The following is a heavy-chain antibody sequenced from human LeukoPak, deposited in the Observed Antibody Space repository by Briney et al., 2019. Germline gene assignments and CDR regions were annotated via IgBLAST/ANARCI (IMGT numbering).Heavy chain of an antibody. V-gene: IGHV3-23*01. Sequence: GGSLRLSCAASGFTFSSYAMSWVRQAPGKGLEWVSAISGSGGNTYYADSVKGRFTISRDNSKNTLYLQMNSLRAEDTAIYYCAKGVLPTGFDYWGQGTLVTVSS. D-gene: IGHD3-10*01. CDR3: AKGVLPTGFDY. CDR2: ISGSGGNT. CDR1: GFTFSSYA. J-gene: IGHJ4*02.